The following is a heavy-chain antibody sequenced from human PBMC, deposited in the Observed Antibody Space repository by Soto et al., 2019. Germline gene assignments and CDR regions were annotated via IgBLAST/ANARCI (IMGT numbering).Heavy chain of an antibody. CDR3: ARDGSEIVVVVAATHYFDY. J-gene: IGHJ4*02. CDR1: GFTFTSHG. Sequence: GASVKVSSKASGFTFTSHGISWGGQAPGQRLEWMGWISAYNGNTNYAQKLQGRVTMTTDTSTSTAYMELRSLRSDDTAVYYCARDGSEIVVVVAATHYFDYWGQGTLVTVSS. D-gene: IGHD2-15*01. V-gene: IGHV1-18*01. CDR2: ISAYNGNT.